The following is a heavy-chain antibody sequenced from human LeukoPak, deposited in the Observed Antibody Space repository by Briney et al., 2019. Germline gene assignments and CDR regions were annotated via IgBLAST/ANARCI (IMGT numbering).Heavy chain of an antibody. CDR3: ASRAGVEAIDRHYYFDH. D-gene: IGHD3-3*01. J-gene: IGHJ4*02. CDR1: GFTFRDYA. V-gene: IGHV3-23*01. CDR2: ISGSGDET. Sequence: GGSLRLSCAASGFTFRDYAMSWVRQAPGKGLEWVSAISGSGDETYYADSVKGRFTISRDNSKNTLYLQMNSLRAEDTAVYYCASRAGVEAIDRHYYFDHWGQGTLVTVSS.